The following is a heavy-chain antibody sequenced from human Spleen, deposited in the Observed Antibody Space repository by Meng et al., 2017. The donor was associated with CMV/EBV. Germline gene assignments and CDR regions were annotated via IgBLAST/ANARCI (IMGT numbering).Heavy chain of an antibody. CDR3: AHDGPYDFGFDP. CDR1: GFSLSTSGVG. Sequence: FSGFSLSTSGVGVGWIRQPPGKALEWLALIYWNDDKRYSPSLKSRLTITKDTSKNQVVLTMTNMDPVDIATYYCAHDGPYDFGFDPWGQGTLVTVSS. CDR2: IYWNDDK. V-gene: IGHV2-5*01. J-gene: IGHJ5*02. D-gene: IGHD3-3*01.